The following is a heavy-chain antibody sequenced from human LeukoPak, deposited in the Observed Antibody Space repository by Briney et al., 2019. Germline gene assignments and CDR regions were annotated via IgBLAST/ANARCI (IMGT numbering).Heavy chain of an antibody. D-gene: IGHD3-22*01. J-gene: IGHJ4*02. CDR3: AKGSGGVVRLLTDYFDY. CDR1: GFTFDDYA. CDR2: ISWNSGSI. Sequence: PGRSLRLSCAASGFTFDDYAMHWVRQAPGKGLEWVSGISWNSGSIGYADSVKGRFTISRDNAKNSLYLQMNSLRAEDMALYYCAKGSGGVVRLLTDYFDYWGQGTLVTVSS. V-gene: IGHV3-9*03.